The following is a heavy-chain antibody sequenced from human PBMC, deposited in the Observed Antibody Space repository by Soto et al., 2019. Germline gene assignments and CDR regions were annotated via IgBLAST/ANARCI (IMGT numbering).Heavy chain of an antibody. CDR3: ARVKGQGEDQD. CDR2: IIPILGIA. D-gene: IGHD3-16*01. V-gene: IGHV1-69*02. J-gene: IGHJ4*02. Sequence: QVQLVQSGAEVKKPGSSVKVSCKASGGTFSSYTISWVRQAPGQGLEWMGRIIPILGIANYAQKFQGRVTIPADKSTSTAYMELSSLRSEDTAVYYCARVKGQGEDQDWGQGTLVTVSS. CDR1: GGTFSSYT.